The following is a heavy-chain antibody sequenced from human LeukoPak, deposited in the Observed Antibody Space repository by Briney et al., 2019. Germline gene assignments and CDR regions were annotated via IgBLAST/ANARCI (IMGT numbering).Heavy chain of an antibody. CDR1: GGSISSYY. D-gene: IGHD1-1*01. Sequence: SETLSLTCTVSGGSISSYYWSWIRQPPGKGLEWIGYIYTSGSTNYNPSLKSRVTISVDTSKNQFSLNLSSVSAADTAVYYCARCTTTRWFDPWGQGTLVTVSS. V-gene: IGHV4-4*09. CDR2: IYTSGST. CDR3: ARCTTTRWFDP. J-gene: IGHJ5*02.